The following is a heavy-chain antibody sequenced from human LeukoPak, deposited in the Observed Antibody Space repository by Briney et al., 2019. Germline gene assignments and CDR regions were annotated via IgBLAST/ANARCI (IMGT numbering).Heavy chain of an antibody. CDR1: GGSFSGYY. CDR3: ARRRRIVGATPGAFDI. J-gene: IGHJ3*02. Sequence: PSETLSLTCAVYGGSFSGYYWSWIRQPPGKGLEWIGVINHSGSTNYNPSLKSRVTISVDTSKNQFSLKLSSVTAADTAVYYCARRRRIVGATPGAFDIWGQGTMVTVSS. CDR2: INHSGST. D-gene: IGHD1-26*01. V-gene: IGHV4-34*01.